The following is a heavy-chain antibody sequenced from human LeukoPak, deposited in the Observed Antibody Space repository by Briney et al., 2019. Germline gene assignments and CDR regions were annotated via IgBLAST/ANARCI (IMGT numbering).Heavy chain of an antibody. D-gene: IGHD2-15*01. V-gene: IGHV4-59*08. J-gene: IGHJ2*01. CDR2: IYYSGST. CDR1: GGSISIYY. Sequence: PSETLSLTCTVCGGSISIYYWSWIRQPPGKGLEWIGYIYYSGSTNYNPSLKSRVTISVDTSKNQFSLKLSSVTAADTAVYYCARHRRGVEMATRYFDLWGRGTLVTVSS. CDR3: ARHRRGVEMATRYFDL.